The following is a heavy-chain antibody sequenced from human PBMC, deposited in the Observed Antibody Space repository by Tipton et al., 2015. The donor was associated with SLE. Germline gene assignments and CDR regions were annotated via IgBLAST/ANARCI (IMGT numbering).Heavy chain of an antibody. CDR1: GGSFSGYY. Sequence: TLPLTCAVYGGSFSGYYWSWIRQPPGKGLEWIGEINHSGSTNYNPSLKSRVTISVDTSKNQFSLKLSSVTAADTAVYYCARKPLDTVTTGWFDPWGQGTLVTVSS. V-gene: IGHV4-34*01. CDR3: ARKPLDTVTTGWFDP. D-gene: IGHD4-11*01. CDR2: INHSGST. J-gene: IGHJ5*02.